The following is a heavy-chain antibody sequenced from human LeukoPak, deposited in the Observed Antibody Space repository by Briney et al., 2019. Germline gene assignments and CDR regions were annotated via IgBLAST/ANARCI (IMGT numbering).Heavy chain of an antibody. V-gene: IGHV1-18*01. D-gene: IGHD5-18*01. CDR3: ARAPPWIQLWLVDDIDY. CDR2: ISAYNGNT. Sequence: ASVNVSCKASGYTFTSYGISWVRQAPGQGLEWMGWISAYNGNTNYAQKLQGRVTMTIDTSTSTAYMELRSLRSDDTAVYYCARAPPWIQLWLVDDIDYWGQGTLVTVSS. CDR1: GYTFTSYG. J-gene: IGHJ4*02.